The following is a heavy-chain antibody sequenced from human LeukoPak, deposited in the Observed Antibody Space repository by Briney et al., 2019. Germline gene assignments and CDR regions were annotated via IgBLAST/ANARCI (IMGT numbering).Heavy chain of an antibody. Sequence: SVKVSCKASGGTFSSYAISWVRQAPGQGLEWMGGIIPIFGTANYAQKFQGRVTITADESTSTAYMELSSLRSEDTAVYYCARVSKAHTPPQHWGQGTLVTVSS. J-gene: IGHJ1*01. V-gene: IGHV1-69*01. D-gene: IGHD2-2*02. CDR3: ARVSKAHTPPQH. CDR1: GGTFSSYA. CDR2: IIPIFGTA.